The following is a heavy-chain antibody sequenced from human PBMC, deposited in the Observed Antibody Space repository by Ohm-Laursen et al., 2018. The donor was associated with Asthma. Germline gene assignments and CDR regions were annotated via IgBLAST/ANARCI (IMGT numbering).Heavy chain of an antibody. Sequence: SLRLSCSASGFTFSDYFMHWVRQRPGGGLVWISHLFPDGRRTNYADSVKGRFTISRDDAQNTVYLQMNSPRVDDTAVYYCARGNVEGLLWGQGTLVTVSS. V-gene: IGHV3-74*01. CDR2: LFPDGRRT. CDR1: GFTFSDYF. CDR3: ARGNVEGLL. J-gene: IGHJ4*02. D-gene: IGHD5-24*01.